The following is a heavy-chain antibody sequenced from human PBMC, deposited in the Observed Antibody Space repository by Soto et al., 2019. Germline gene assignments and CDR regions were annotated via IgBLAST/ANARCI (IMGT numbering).Heavy chain of an antibody. CDR2: INSDGSST. V-gene: IGHV3-74*01. Sequence: EVQLVESGGGLVQPGGSLRLSCAVSGFTFSRDWMHWVRQAPGKGLVWVSRINSDGSSTSYADSVKGRFTISRDNAKNTLYLQMNSLRADDTAVYYCARVSPWGLRQADWYFDLWGRGTLVSVSS. CDR3: ARVSPWGLRQADWYFDL. D-gene: IGHD3-16*01. CDR1: GFTFSRDW. J-gene: IGHJ2*01.